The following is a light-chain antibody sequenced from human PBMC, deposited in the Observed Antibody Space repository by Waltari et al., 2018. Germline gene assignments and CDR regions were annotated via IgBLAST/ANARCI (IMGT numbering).Light chain of an antibody. CDR2: WAS. CDR1: RSVLYTDNNKNY. J-gene: IGKJ5*01. Sequence: DIAMTQSPDSLAVSLGERATINCKSSRSVLYTDNNKNYLTWYQQKPGQPPQLLISWASTRESGVPDRFIGSGSGTDFTLTISSLEPEDFAVYYCQQRSNWPSNTFGQGTRVEIK. CDR3: QQRSNWPSNT. V-gene: IGKV4-1*01.